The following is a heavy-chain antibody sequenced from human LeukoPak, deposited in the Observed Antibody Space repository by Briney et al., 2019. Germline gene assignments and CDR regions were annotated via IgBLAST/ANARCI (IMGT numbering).Heavy chain of an antibody. CDR3: AKSPDYYGSGTFDY. Sequence: PGGSLRLSCAASGFTFSSYAMSWVRQAPGKGLEWVSAISGSGGSTYYADSVKGRFTISRDNSKNTLYLQMNSLRAEATAVYYCAKSPDYYGSGTFDYWGQGTLVTVSS. CDR1: GFTFSSYA. J-gene: IGHJ4*02. V-gene: IGHV3-23*01. CDR2: ISGSGGST. D-gene: IGHD3-10*01.